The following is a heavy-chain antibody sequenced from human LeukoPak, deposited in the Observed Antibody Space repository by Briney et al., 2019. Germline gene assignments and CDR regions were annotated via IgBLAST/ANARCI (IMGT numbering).Heavy chain of an antibody. J-gene: IGHJ4*02. CDR2: INPSGGST. CDR1: GYTFTSYY. CDR3: ARADNYGFWSGYSYYFDY. V-gene: IGHV1-46*01. Sequence: ASVKVSCTASGYTFTSYYMHWVRQAPGQGLEWMGIINPSGGSTSYAQKFQGRVTMTRDTSTSTVYMELSSLRSEDTAVYYCARADNYGFWSGYSYYFDYWGQGTLVTVSS. D-gene: IGHD3-3*01.